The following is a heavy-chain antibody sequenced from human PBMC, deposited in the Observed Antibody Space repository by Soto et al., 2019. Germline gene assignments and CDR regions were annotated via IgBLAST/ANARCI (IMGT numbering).Heavy chain of an antibody. CDR2: IWYDGSNK. CDR1: GFTFSSYG. V-gene: IGHV3-33*01. Sequence: QVQLVESGGGVVQPGRSLRLSCAASGFTFSSYGMHWVRQAPGKGLEWVAVIWYDGSNKYYADSVKGRFTISRDNSKNTLYLQMNSLRAEDTAVYYCARVDTLSSWYPNDYWGQGTLVTVSS. CDR3: ARVDTLSSWYPNDY. D-gene: IGHD6-13*01. J-gene: IGHJ4*02.